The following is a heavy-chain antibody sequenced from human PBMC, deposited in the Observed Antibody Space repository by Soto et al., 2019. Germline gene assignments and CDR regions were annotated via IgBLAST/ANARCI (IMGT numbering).Heavy chain of an antibody. CDR3: ARERRDSSGYYYFDY. CDR2: ISYDGSNK. V-gene: IGHV3-30-3*01. Sequence: QVQLVESGGGEVQPGRSLRLSCAASGFTFSSYAMHWVRQAPGKGLEWVAVISYDGSNKYYADSVKGRFTISRDNSKNTLYLQMNSLRAEDTAVYYCARERRDSSGYYYFDYWGQGTLVTVSS. D-gene: IGHD3-22*01. J-gene: IGHJ4*02. CDR1: GFTFSSYA.